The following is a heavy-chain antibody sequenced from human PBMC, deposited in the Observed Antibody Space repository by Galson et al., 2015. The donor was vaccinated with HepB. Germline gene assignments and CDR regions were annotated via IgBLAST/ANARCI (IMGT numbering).Heavy chain of an antibody. V-gene: IGHV3-74*01. J-gene: IGHJ4*02. D-gene: IGHD3-22*01. CDR2: INTDGSDA. CDR1: GFTFSNYW. CDR3: ARAYSDSSDPGRY. Sequence: SLRLSCAASGFTFSNYWMHWVRQAPGKGLVWVSRINTDGSDATYADSVKGRFTISRDNAKNTLYLQMSSLRAEDTAVYHCARAYSDSSDPGRYWGQGTLVTVSS.